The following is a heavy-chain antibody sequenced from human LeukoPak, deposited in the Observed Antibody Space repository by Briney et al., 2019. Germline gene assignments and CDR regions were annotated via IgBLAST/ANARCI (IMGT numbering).Heavy chain of an antibody. V-gene: IGHV4-38-2*01. CDR3: ARCLGFLIGSSWYPDAFDI. CDR1: GFTFSSYA. CDR2: VYHVGTT. J-gene: IGHJ3*02. Sequence: GSLRLSCAASGFTFSSYAMSRVRQAPGKGLEWIGVYHVGTTDYNPSLKSRVTISVDRSKNQMSLKLSSVTAADTAVYYCARCLGFLIGSSWYPDAFDIWGQGTMVTVSS. D-gene: IGHD6-13*01.